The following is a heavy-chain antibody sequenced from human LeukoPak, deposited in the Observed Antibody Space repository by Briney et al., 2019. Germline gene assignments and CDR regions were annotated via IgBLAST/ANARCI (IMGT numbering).Heavy chain of an antibody. D-gene: IGHD3-22*01. V-gene: IGHV1-69*13. CDR1: GGTFSSYA. CDR3: ARDLGVDSSGYYYVGFHYYGMDV. CDR2: IIPIFGTA. J-gene: IGHJ6*02. Sequence: SVKVSCKASGGTFSSYAISWVRQAPGQGLEWMGGIIPIFGTANYAQKFQGRVTITADESTSAAYMELSSLRSEDTAVYYCARDLGVDSSGYYYVGFHYYGMDVWGQGTTVTVSS.